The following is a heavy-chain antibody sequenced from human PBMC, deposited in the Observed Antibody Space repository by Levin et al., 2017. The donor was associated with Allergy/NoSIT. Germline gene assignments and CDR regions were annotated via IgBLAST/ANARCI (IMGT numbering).Heavy chain of an antibody. J-gene: IGHJ3*02. CDR2: IDPSDSYT. CDR3: ARGRYCSSTSCYGAFDI. CDR1: GYSFTSYW. V-gene: IGHV5-10-1*01. Sequence: AASVKVSCKGSGYSFTSYWISWVRQMPGKGLEWMGRIDPSDSYTKYSPSFQGHVSISADKSTSTAYLQWSSLRASDTAMYYCARGRYCSSTSCYGAFDIWGQGTMVTVSS. D-gene: IGHD2-2*01.